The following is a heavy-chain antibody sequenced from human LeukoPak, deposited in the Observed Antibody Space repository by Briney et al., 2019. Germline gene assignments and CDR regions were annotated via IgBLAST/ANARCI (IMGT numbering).Heavy chain of an antibody. D-gene: IGHD3-3*01. V-gene: IGHV4-39*01. Sequence: SETLSLTCTVSGGSISGGGHNWDWIRQPPGKGLEYIGSIFFSGNTYYNPSLNSRVTISVDRSKNQFSLKLSSVTAADTAVYYCTRRPKQPGFWSGYVDYWGQGTLVTVSS. CDR1: GGSISGGGHN. J-gene: IGHJ4*02. CDR2: IFFSGNT. CDR3: TRRPKQPGFWSGYVDY.